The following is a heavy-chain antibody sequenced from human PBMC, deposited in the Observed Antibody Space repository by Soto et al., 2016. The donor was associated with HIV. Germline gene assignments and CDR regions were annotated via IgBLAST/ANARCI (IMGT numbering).Heavy chain of an antibody. CDR1: GFTFSSYA. CDR3: ARTVTVTDPPFDY. CDR2: LSYDGSNE. V-gene: IGHV3-30*04. D-gene: IGHD4-17*01. Sequence: VQLVESGGGVVQPGRSLRLSCAASGFTFSSYAMHWVRQAPGKGLEWVSVLSYDGSNEYYADSVKGRFSISRDNSRNTLYLQMNSLRAEDSALYYCARTVTVTDPPFDYWGQGTLVAVSS. J-gene: IGHJ4*02.